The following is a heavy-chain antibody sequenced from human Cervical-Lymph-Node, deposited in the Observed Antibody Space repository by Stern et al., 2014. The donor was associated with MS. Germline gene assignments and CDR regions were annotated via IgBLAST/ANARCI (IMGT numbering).Heavy chain of an antibody. D-gene: IGHD2-8*01. Sequence: VQLVESGGAVVQPGRSLRLSCAASGFTFSSYGMHLVRQAPGQGLEVVTVISYDGNHKYYAASVKGRFTISRDNSKNTLHLQMNSVTPDDTAIYYCARDYEDTSMLFDHWGQGTLVTVSS. V-gene: IGHV3-30*03. CDR1: GFTFSSYG. CDR2: ISYDGNHK. CDR3: ARDYEDTSMLFDH. J-gene: IGHJ4*02.